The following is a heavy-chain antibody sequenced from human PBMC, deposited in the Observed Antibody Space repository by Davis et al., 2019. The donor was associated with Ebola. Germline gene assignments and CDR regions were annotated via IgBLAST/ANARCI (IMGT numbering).Heavy chain of an antibody. CDR3: ARRLRWLGFDY. J-gene: IGHJ4*02. CDR1: GGSISSGDYY. V-gene: IGHV4-30-4*01. Sequence: SETLSLTCTVSGGSISSGDYYWSWIRQPPGKGLAWIGYIYYSGSTYYNPSLKSRVTISVDTSKNQFSLKRSSVTAAGTAVYYCARRLRWLGFDYWGQGTLVTVSS. D-gene: IGHD4-23*01. CDR2: IYYSGST.